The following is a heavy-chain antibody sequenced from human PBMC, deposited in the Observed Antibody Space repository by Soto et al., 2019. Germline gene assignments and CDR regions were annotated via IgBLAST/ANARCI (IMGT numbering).Heavy chain of an antibody. CDR1: GFTFSSYW. Sequence: EVRLVESGGGLVQPGGSLRLSCAASGFTFSSYWMNWVRQAPWKGLEWVANIKEDGSEKYHIDSVKGRFTISRDNAKNSLYLQMNSLRAEDTAVNHCARESLDIVATIGELDYWGQGTLVTVSS. CDR3: ARESLDIVATIGELDY. D-gene: IGHD5-12*01. J-gene: IGHJ4*02. CDR2: IKEDGSEK. V-gene: IGHV3-7*01.